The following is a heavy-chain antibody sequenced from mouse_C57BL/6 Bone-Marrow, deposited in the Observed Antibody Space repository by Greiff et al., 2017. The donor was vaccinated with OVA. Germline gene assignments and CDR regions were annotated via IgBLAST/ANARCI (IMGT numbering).Heavy chain of an antibody. CDR3: ARPLYYYGSEYYAMDY. V-gene: IGHV5-6*02. CDR1: GFTFSSYG. CDR2: ISSCGSYT. D-gene: IGHD1-1*01. J-gene: IGHJ4*01. Sequence: DVKLVESGGDLVKPGGSLKLSCAASGFTFSSYGMSWVRQTPDKRLEWVATISSCGSYTYYPDSVKGRFTISRDNAKNTLYLQMSSLKSEDTAMYYCARPLYYYGSEYYAMDYWGQGTSVTVSS.